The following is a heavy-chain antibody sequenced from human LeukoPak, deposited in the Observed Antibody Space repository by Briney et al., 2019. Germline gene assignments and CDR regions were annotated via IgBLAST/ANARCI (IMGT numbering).Heavy chain of an antibody. Sequence: SETLSLTCTVSSGSISSGSYYWSWTRQPAGKGLEWIGRIFNSGTTHYNPSLQSRVTLSVDTSRNQFSLKVSSVTAADTAVYYCAREGGRRGYYFMDVWGKGTTVTISS. D-gene: IGHD3-10*01. CDR1: SGSISSGSYY. V-gene: IGHV4-61*02. CDR3: AREGGRRGYYFMDV. CDR2: IFNSGTT. J-gene: IGHJ6*03.